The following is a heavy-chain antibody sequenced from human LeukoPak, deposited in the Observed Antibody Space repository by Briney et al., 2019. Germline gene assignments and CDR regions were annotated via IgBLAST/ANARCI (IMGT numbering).Heavy chain of an antibody. J-gene: IGHJ6*03. V-gene: IGHV5-51*01. D-gene: IGHD2-2*01. CDR2: IYPGDSDT. Sequence: GESLKISCKASGYTFTGDWIGWVRQMPGKGLEWMGIIYPGDSDTKYNAPFQGQVTISADKSISTAYLQWGSLKASDTATYYCARPALYCSSTVCPPYMDVWGKGTTVTVSS. CDR3: ARPALYCSSTVCPPYMDV. CDR1: GYTFTGDW.